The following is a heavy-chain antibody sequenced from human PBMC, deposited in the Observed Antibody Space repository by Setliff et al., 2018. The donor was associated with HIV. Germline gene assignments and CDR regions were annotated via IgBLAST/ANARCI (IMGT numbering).Heavy chain of an antibody. CDR1: GGSISSSNW. Sequence: SETLSLTCAVSGGSISSSNWWSWVRQPPGEGLEGIGEIYHSGSTNYNPPLQSRVITSLDRSKTQFSLKLSSVTAADTAVYYCARELQWSRDSGREEDYWGQGTLVTVSS. D-gene: IGHD1-26*01. CDR2: IYHSGST. V-gene: IGHV4-4*02. CDR3: ARELQWSRDSGREEDY. J-gene: IGHJ4*02.